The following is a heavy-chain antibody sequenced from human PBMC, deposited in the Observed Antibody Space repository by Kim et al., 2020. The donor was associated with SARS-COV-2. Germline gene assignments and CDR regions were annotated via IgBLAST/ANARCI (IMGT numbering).Heavy chain of an antibody. Sequence: GDADSVKGRFTISRENAKKSLYLQMNSRRAEDTALYYCAKEARARYCQHWGQGTLVTVSS. J-gene: IGHJ1*01. V-gene: IGHV3-9*01. CDR3: AKEARARYCQH.